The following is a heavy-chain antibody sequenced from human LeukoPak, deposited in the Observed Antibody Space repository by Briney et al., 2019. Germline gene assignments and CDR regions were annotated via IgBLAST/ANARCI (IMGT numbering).Heavy chain of an antibody. D-gene: IGHD3-22*01. Sequence: GGSLRLSCAASGFTFSSYEMNWVRQAPGKGLEWVSYISSSGSTIYYADSVKGRFTIYRDKSKNTLYLQMNSLRAEDTAVYYCARGPRYYYDTSGYYPDAFDIWGQGTMVTVSS. CDR1: GFTFSSYE. J-gene: IGHJ3*02. CDR3: ARGPRYYYDTSGYYPDAFDI. CDR2: ISSSGSTI. V-gene: IGHV3-48*03.